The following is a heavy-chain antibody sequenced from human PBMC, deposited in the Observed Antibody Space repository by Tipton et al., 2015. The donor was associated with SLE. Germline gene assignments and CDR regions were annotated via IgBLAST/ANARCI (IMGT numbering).Heavy chain of an antibody. CDR1: GGSISNGHYY. CDR3: ARVDGYYYLFGL. Sequence: TLSLTCTVSGGSISNGHYYWSWIRQPAGKGLEWIGHIYTSGSTNYKPSLKSRVIISVDAFKNQFSLKLTSVTAADTATYYCARVDGYYYLFGLWGQGALVTVSS. J-gene: IGHJ4*02. D-gene: IGHD3-22*01. V-gene: IGHV4-61*09. CDR2: IYTSGST.